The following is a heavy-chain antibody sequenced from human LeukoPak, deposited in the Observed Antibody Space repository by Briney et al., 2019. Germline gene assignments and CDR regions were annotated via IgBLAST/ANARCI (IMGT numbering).Heavy chain of an antibody. D-gene: IGHD2-2*02. J-gene: IGHJ3*02. CDR3: ARAPQHYCSSTSCYMDDAFDI. CDR2: INHSGST. Sequence: PSETLSLTCAVYGGSFSGYYWSWIRQPPGKGLEWIGEINHSGSTNYNPSLKSRVTISVDTSKNQFSLKLSSVTAADTAVYYCARAPQHYCSSTSCYMDDAFDIWGQGTMVTVSS. V-gene: IGHV4-34*01. CDR1: GGSFSGYY.